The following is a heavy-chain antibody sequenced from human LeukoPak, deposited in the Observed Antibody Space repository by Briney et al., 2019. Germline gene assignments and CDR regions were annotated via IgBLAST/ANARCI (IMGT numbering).Heavy chain of an antibody. CDR2: ISGGGERT. J-gene: IGHJ4*02. CDR3: AKAEGYDILTGLDY. D-gene: IGHD3-9*01. V-gene: IGHV3-23*01. Sequence: PGGSLRLSCAASGFTFSKYAMSWVRQAPGKGLEWVSSISGGGERTYYTDSVKGRFTTSRDNSQNTLFMQMNNLRVEDTAVYFCAKAEGYDILTGLDYWGQGTLVTVST. CDR1: GFTFSKYA.